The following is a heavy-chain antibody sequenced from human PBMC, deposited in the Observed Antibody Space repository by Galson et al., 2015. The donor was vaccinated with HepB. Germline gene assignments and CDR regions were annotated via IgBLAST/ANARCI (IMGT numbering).Heavy chain of an antibody. CDR1: GFTVNSKF. CDR2: IYVDGTK. J-gene: IGHJ4*02. Sequence: SLRLSCAVSGFTVNSKFMSWVRQTPEKGLEWVSVIYVDGTKYYADSVKGRFTISRDTRRNILYLQMNNLRSEDTALYYCTRGLSGGYPNTFDRWGQGTLVTVSS. V-gene: IGHV3-53*01. D-gene: IGHD1-26*01. CDR3: TRGLSGGYPNTFDR.